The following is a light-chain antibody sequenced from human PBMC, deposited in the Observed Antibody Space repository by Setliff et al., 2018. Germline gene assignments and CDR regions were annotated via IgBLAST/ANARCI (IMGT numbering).Light chain of an antibody. CDR3: TSYTTGGTYV. Sequence: HSALTQPASVSGSPGQSITISCTGTSSDVGGYNYVSWYQQHPGKVPKLMIYDVSNRPSGVSNRFSGSKSGDTASLTISGLQAVDEADYFCTSYTTGGTYVFGAGTKVTVL. CDR2: DVS. J-gene: IGLJ1*01. CDR1: SSDVGGYNY. V-gene: IGLV2-14*03.